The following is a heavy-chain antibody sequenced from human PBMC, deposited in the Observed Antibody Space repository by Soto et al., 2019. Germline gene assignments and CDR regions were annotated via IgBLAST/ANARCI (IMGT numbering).Heavy chain of an antibody. CDR3: ARGSHMIDGIAARLGAVGGY. Sequence: QVQLQQWGAGLLKPSETLSLTCAVYGGSFSGYYWSWIRQPPGKGLAWIGEINHSGSTNYKRSLKSRVTISVDTSKYQFSLKLSSVTAADTAVYYCARGSHMIDGIAARLGAVGGYWGQGTLVTVSS. CDR1: GGSFSGYY. D-gene: IGHD6-6*01. V-gene: IGHV4-34*01. CDR2: INHSGST. J-gene: IGHJ4*02.